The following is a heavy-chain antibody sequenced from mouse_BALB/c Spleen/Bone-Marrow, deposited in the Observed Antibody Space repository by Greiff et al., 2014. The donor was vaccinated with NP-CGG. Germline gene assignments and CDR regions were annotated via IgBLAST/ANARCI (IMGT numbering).Heavy chain of an antibody. CDR2: INPYNDGT. CDR1: GYTFTTYV. J-gene: IGHJ2*01. V-gene: IGHV1-14*01. D-gene: IGHD2-3*01. CDR3: ARRISDGYYLDY. Sequence: VHVKQSGPELVKPGASVKMSCKASGYTFTTYVMHWVKQKPGQGLEWIGCINPYNDGTKYNEKFKGKATLTSDKSSNTAYMELSSLTSEDSAVYYCARRISDGYYLDYWGQGTALTVSS.